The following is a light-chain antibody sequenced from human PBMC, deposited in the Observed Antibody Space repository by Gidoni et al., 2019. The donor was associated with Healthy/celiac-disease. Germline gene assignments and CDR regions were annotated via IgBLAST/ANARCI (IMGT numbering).Light chain of an antibody. Sequence: QSVLTQPPSVSGAPGQRVTIPCTGSSSNIGAGYDVHWYQQLPGTAPKPLIYGNSNRPSGVPDRFSGSKSGTSASLAITGLQAEDEADYYCQSYDSSLSGCVVFGGGTKLTVL. J-gene: IGLJ2*01. CDR1: SSNIGAGYD. CDR3: QSYDSSLSGCVV. V-gene: IGLV1-40*01. CDR2: GNS.